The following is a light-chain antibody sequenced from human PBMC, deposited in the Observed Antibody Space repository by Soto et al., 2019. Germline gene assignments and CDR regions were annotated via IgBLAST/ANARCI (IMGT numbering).Light chain of an antibody. CDR2: EVS. V-gene: IGLV2-14*03. CDR3: SSYTTSSTRV. CDR1: SSDVGAYDY. Sequence: QSVLTQPASVSGSPGQSITISCTGTSSDVGAYDYVSWYQQHPDKAPKLMIYEVSYRPSGVSNRFSGSKSVNTATLTISGLQAEDEADYYGSSYTTSSTRVFGTGTKVTVL. J-gene: IGLJ1*01.